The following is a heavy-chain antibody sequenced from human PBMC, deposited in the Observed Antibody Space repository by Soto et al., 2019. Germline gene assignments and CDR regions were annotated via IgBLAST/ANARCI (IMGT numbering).Heavy chain of an antibody. CDR1: GGSISSYD. D-gene: IGHD3-3*01. V-gene: IGHV4-59*01. CDR3: ARTYYDFWSGYSAHYYYGMDV. Sequence: SATLSLTCTLSGGSISSYDWIWIRQPPGKGLDGIGYIYYSGITNYNPSLKSRVTISVDTSKNQFSLKLSSVTAADTAVYYCARTYYDFWSGYSAHYYYGMDVWGQGTTVTVSS. CDR2: IYYSGIT. J-gene: IGHJ6*02.